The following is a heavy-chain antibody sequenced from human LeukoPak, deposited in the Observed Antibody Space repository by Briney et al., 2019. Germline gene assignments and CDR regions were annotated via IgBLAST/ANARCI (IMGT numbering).Heavy chain of an antibody. J-gene: IGHJ3*02. D-gene: IGHD1-1*01. CDR1: GFTFSSFS. CDR3: AIHSWMGAFDI. Sequence: PGGSLRLSCAASGFTFSSFSMNWVRQAPGKGLEWVSAISGSGGSTYYADSVKGRFTISRDNSKNTLYLQMNSLRAEDTAVYYCAIHSWMGAFDIWGQGTMVTVSS. V-gene: IGHV3-23*01. CDR2: ISGSGGST.